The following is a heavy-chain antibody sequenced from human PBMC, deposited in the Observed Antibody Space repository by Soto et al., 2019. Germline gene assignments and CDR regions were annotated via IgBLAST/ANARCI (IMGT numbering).Heavy chain of an antibody. CDR2: ISYDGSNK. CDR1: ELSFSSEG. Sequence: QSRRNPKIASAAPELSFSSEGIAWVCQAPGKGLEWVAVISYDGSNKYYADSVKGRFTISRDNSKNTLYLQMNSLRAEDTAVYYCAKDRDIVVVVAGFDYCGHGT. D-gene: IGHD2-15*01. J-gene: IGHJ4*01. CDR3: AKDRDIVVVVAGFDY. V-gene: IGHV3-30*18.